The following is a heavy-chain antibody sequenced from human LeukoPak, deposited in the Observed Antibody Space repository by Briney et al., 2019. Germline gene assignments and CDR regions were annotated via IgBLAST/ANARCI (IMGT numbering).Heavy chain of an antibody. D-gene: IGHD1-26*01. CDR1: GGSISSGGYY. CDR3: ARAAYSGSYSYAFDI. CDR2: IYYSGST. Sequence: SETLSLTCTVSGGSISSGGYYWSWIRQHPGQGLEWIGYIYYSGSTYYNPSLKSRVTISVDTSKNQFSLKLSSVTAADTAVYYCARAAYSGSYSYAFDIWGQGTMVTVSS. J-gene: IGHJ3*02. V-gene: IGHV4-31*03.